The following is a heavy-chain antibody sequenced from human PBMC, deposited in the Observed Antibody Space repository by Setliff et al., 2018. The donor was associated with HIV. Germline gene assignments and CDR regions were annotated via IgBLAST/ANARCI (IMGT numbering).Heavy chain of an antibody. CDR2: IWYDGSNK. CDR3: ATRGRAYYYDSSGYFYY. Sequence: PSETLSLTCAVSGGSISSSHWWSWVRQAPGKGLEWVAIIWYDGSNKYYAESVKGRFTISRDNSKNALYLQMNSLRVEDTAVYFCATRGRAYYYDSSGYFYYWGQGTLVTVSS. CDR1: GGSISSSHW. J-gene: IGHJ4*02. D-gene: IGHD3-22*01. V-gene: IGHV3-30*02.